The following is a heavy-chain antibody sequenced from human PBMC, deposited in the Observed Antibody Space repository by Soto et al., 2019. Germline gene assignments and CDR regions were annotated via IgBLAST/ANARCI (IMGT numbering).Heavy chain of an antibody. CDR3: AHCILWVKFVRGVAIDD. CDR2: IYWDGDK. J-gene: IGHJ4*02. V-gene: IGHV2-5*02. CDR1: GFSLDSTAVG. D-gene: IGHD3-10*01. Sequence: QITLNESGPTLVKPMQTLTLNCNFSGFSLDSTAVGVGWLRQPPGKALECLALIYWDGDKRYNPSLTNRVIITKYTSKPQVLLTITDLSLEDTGTAYCAHCILWVKFVRGVAIDDWGQGAL.